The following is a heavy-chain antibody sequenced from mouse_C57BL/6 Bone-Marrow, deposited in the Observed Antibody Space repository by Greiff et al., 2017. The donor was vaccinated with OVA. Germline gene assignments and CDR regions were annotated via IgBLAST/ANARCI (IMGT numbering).Heavy chain of an antibody. CDR1: GYTFTSYW. CDR2: IDPSDSYT. Sequence: QVHVKQPGAELVMPGASVKLSCKASGYTFTSYWMHWVKQRPGQGLEWIGEIDPSDSYTNYNQKFKGKSTLTVDKSSSTAYMQLSSLTSEDSAVYYCARGDYDYAAYDYWGQGTTLTVSS. V-gene: IGHV1-69*01. CDR3: ARGDYDYAAYDY. J-gene: IGHJ2*01. D-gene: IGHD2-4*01.